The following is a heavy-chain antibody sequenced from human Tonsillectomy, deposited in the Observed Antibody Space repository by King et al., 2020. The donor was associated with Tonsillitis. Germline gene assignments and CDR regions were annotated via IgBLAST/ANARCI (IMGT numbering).Heavy chain of an antibody. J-gene: IGHJ4*02. V-gene: IGHV3-30*02. CDR1: GFTFRSYG. D-gene: IGHD3-10*01. Sequence: VQLVESGGGVVQPGGSLRLSCAASGFTFRSYGMHWVRQAPGKGLEWVTFIRYDGSNKFYADSVKGRFTISRDNSKNTVYLEMHSLRAEDTAVYYCAKDPTGGWFGAELNYFDYWGQGTLVTVSS. CDR2: IRYDGSNK. CDR3: AKDPTGGWFGAELNYFDY.